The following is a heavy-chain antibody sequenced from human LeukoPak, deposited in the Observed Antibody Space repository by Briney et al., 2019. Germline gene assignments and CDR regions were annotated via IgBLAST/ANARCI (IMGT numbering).Heavy chain of an antibody. Sequence: SETLSLTCTVSGGSISSSSYYWGWIRQPPGKGLEWIGSIYYSGSTYYNPSLKSRVTISVDTSKNQFSLKLTSVTAADTAVYYCASFTYDCSSTSCYCFDYWGQGTLVTVSS. D-gene: IGHD2-2*01. CDR3: ASFTYDCSSTSCYCFDY. V-gene: IGHV4-39*07. CDR2: IYYSGST. J-gene: IGHJ4*02. CDR1: GGSISSSSYY.